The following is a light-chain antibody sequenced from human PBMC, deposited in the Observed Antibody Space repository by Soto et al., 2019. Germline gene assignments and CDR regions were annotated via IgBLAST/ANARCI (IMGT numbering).Light chain of an antibody. CDR2: EVS. J-gene: IGLJ3*02. Sequence: QAVVTQPASVSGSPGQSITISCTGTSSDVGRYKFVSWYQQFPNKAPKLMIYEVSDRPPGVSNRFSGSKSGNTASLTISGLQADDEADYYCSSYTSSATWVFGEGTKLTVL. CDR1: SSDVGRYKF. CDR3: SSYTSSATWV. V-gene: IGLV2-14*01.